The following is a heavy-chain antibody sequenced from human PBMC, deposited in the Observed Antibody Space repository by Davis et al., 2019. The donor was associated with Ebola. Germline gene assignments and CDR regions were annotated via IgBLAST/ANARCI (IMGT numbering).Heavy chain of an antibody. CDR2: ISTSSAYI. CDR1: GFTFSSYS. Sequence: PGGSLRLSCAASGFTFSSYSMNWVRQAPGKGLEWVSSISTSSAYINYADSVKGRFTISRHNAKNSLYLQMNSLRAEDTAVCYCARDELKYYYDSSGYGTADAFDIWGQGTMVTVSS. J-gene: IGHJ3*02. V-gene: IGHV3-21*01. D-gene: IGHD3-22*01. CDR3: ARDELKYYYDSSGYGTADAFDI.